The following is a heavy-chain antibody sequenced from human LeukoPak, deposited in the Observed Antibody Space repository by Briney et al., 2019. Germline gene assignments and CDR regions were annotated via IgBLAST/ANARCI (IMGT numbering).Heavy chain of an antibody. CDR2: VIPIFGTA. Sequence: SVKVSCKASGGTFSSYAISWVRQAPGQGLEWMGGVIPIFGTANYAQKFQGRVTITADESTSTAYMELSSLRSEDTAVYYCARDRPGEGRWLQIDYWGQGTLVTVSS. CDR1: GGTFSSYA. V-gene: IGHV1-69*13. D-gene: IGHD5-24*01. CDR3: ARDRPGEGRWLQIDY. J-gene: IGHJ4*02.